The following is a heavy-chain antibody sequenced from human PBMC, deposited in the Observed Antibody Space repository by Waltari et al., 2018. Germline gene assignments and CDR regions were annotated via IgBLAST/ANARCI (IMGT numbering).Heavy chain of an antibody. Sequence: QVQLQESGPGLVKPSETLSLTCAVAGDSINNYYWAWIRQPPGKELEWIGYIAHNGRTNYNPSLRSRVTISVDTSKTRFSLKLSSVTAADTAVYYCARSYDFWSGYPLDYWGQGTLVTVSS. CDR2: IAHNGRT. J-gene: IGHJ4*02. V-gene: IGHV4-59*01. D-gene: IGHD3-3*01. CDR1: GDSINNYY. CDR3: ARSYDFWSGYPLDY.